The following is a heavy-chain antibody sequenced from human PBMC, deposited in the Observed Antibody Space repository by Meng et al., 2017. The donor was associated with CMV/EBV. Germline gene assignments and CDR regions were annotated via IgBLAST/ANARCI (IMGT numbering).Heavy chain of an antibody. CDR1: GGTFSSYA. D-gene: IGHD3-3*01. CDR3: ASPITIGYYYYGMDV. CDR2: TIPIFGTA. V-gene: IGHV1-69*05. Sequence: SVKVSCKASGGTFSSYAISWVRQAPGQGLEWMGGTIPIFGTANYAQKFQGRVTITTDESTSTAYMELSSLRSEDTAVYYCASPITIGYYYYGMDVWGQGTTVTVSS. J-gene: IGHJ6*02.